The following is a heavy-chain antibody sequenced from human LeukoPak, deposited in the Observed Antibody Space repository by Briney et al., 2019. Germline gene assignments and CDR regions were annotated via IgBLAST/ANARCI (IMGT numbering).Heavy chain of an antibody. CDR3: ARGYGDYEGHVAFDI. J-gene: IGHJ3*02. Sequence: GESLKISCKGSGYSFTSYWIGWVRQMPGKGLEWMGNIYPGDSDTRYSPSFQGQVTISADKSISTAYLQWSSPKASDTAMYYCARGYGDYEGHVAFDIWGQGTMVTVSS. D-gene: IGHD4-17*01. CDR1: GYSFTSYW. CDR2: IYPGDSDT. V-gene: IGHV5-51*01.